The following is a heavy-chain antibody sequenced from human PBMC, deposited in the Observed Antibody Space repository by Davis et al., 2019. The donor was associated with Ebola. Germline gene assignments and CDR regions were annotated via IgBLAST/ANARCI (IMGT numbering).Heavy chain of an antibody. V-gene: IGHV4-59*02. D-gene: IGHD2-21*01. J-gene: IGHJ5*02. CDR1: AHSVSYQY. CDR3: ARGRDFGES. Sequence: TLSPTCPLSAHSVSYQYWSWIRQPPGKGLEHIGYVYYTGYTMYKPSLKRRLTISLDTSKNQFSLTLTSVTAADTAVYFGARGRDFGESWGQGALVTVSS. CDR2: VYYTGYT.